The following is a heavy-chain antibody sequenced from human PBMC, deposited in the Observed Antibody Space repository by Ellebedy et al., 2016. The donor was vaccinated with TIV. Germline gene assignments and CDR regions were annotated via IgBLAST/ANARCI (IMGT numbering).Heavy chain of an antibody. Sequence: GESLKISCKGSGYSFTSYWIGWVRQLHGKGLEWMGIIYPGDSDTRYSPSFQGQVTISADKSISTAYLQWRSLKASDTAMYYCARKASLGGERFDPWGQGTLVTVSS. D-gene: IGHD3-16*01. V-gene: IGHV5-51*01. J-gene: IGHJ5*02. CDR3: ARKASLGGERFDP. CDR2: IYPGDSDT. CDR1: GYSFTSYW.